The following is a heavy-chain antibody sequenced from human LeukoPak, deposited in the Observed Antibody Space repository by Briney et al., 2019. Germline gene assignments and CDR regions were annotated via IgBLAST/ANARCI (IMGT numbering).Heavy chain of an antibody. Sequence: SETLSLTCAVYGGSFSGYYWSWIRQPPGKGLEWIGEINHRGSTNYNPSLKSRVTISVDTSKNQFSLKLSSVTAADTAVYYCARGTSYLPSYSSSIWYYYYYYMDVWGKGTTVTVSS. D-gene: IGHD6-13*01. J-gene: IGHJ6*03. CDR1: GGSFSGYY. CDR3: ARGTSYLPSYSSSIWYYYYYYMDV. CDR2: INHRGST. V-gene: IGHV4-34*01.